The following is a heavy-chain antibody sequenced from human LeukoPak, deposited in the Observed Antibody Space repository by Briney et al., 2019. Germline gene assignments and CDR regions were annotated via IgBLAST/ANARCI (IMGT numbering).Heavy chain of an antibody. CDR1: GFTFSSYS. J-gene: IGHJ4*02. CDR3: AKDSSSSGFSAACNFDY. Sequence: GGSLRLSCAASGFTFSSYSMNWVRQAPGKGLEWVSAISGSGTYTYYADSVKGRFTISRDNSRNTLHLQMNSLRAEDTAVYYCAKDSSSSGFSAACNFDYWGQGTLVAVSS. D-gene: IGHD6-19*01. CDR2: ISGSGTYT. V-gene: IGHV3-23*01.